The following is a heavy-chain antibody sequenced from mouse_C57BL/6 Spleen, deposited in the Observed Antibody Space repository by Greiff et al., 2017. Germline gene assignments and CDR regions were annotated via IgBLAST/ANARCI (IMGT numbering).Heavy chain of an antibody. CDR2: IDPNSGGT. V-gene: IGHV1-72*01. CDR3: ARGGFIRTVDWYCDV. J-gene: IGHJ1*03. D-gene: IGHD1-1*01. CDR1: GYTFTSYW. Sequence: QVQLKQPGAELVKPGASVKLSCKASGYTFTSYWMHWVKQRPGRGLEWIGRIDPNSGGTKYNEKFKSKATLTVDKPSSTAYMQLSSLTSEDSAFYDCARGGFIRTVDWYCDVWGTGTTVTVSS.